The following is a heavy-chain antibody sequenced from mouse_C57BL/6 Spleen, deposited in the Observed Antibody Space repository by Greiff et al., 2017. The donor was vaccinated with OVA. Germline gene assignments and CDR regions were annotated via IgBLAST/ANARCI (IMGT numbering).Heavy chain of an antibody. V-gene: IGHV14-2*01. D-gene: IGHD1-1*01. CDR2: IDPEDGET. Sequence: VQLQQSGAELVKPGASVKLSCTASGFNINDYYMHWVKQRTEQGLEWIGRIDPEDGETKYAPNFQGKATITADTSSNTAYLQLSSLTSEDTAVYYCAFSSSGAMDYWGQGTSVTVSS. CDR1: GFNINDYY. CDR3: AFSSSGAMDY. J-gene: IGHJ4*01.